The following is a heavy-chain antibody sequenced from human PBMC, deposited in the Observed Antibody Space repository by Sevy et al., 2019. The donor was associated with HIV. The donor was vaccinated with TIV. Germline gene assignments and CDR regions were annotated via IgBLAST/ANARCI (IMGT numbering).Heavy chain of an antibody. J-gene: IGHJ4*02. D-gene: IGHD4-17*01. CDR3: AAPTTVVNQEVIDY. CDR1: GGSISSSSYY. V-gene: IGHV4-39*01. CDR2: IYYSGST. Sequence: SETLSLTCTVSGGSISSSSYYWGWIRQPPGKGLEWIGSIYYSGSTYYNPSLKSRVTISVDTSKNQFSLKLSSVTAADTAVYYCAAPTTVVNQEVIDYWGQGTLVTVSS.